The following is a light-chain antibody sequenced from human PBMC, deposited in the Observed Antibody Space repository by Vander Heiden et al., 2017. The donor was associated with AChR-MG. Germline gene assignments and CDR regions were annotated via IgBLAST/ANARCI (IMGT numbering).Light chain of an antibody. CDR2: GNY. CDR3: AAWDDTLLTYV. CDR1: SSNIGRYT. V-gene: IGLV1-44*01. J-gene: IGLJ1*01. Sequence: QSVLTQPPSASGTPGQRVTISCSGSSSNIGRYTVNWYQQLPGAAPKLLIYGNYQRPSGVPDRFSGSKSGTSAALAIRGLQSEDEADFYCAAWDDTLLTYVFGTGTTVTGL.